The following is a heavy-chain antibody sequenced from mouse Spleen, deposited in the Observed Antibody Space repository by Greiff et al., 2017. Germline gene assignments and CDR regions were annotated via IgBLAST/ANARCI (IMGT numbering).Heavy chain of an antibody. CDR2: ISSGGSYT. Sequence: EVKLVESGGDLVKPGGSLKLSCAASGFTFSSYGMSWVRQTPDKRLEWVATISSGGSYTYYPDSVKGRFTISRDNAKNTLYLQMSSLKSEDTAMYYCARHHLIHYYGPFDYWGQGTTLTVSS. CDR3: ARHHLIHYYGPFDY. D-gene: IGHD1-2*01. J-gene: IGHJ2*01. CDR1: GFTFSSYG. V-gene: IGHV5-6*01.